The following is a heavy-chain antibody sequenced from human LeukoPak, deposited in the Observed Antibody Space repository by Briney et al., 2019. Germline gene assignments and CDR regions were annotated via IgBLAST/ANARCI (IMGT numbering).Heavy chain of an antibody. CDR1: GFTFSDHY. V-gene: IGHV3-72*01. CDR2: IRNKANSYTT. D-gene: IGHD6-19*01. CDR3: ARVSSSGWEDY. Sequence: GGSLRLSCAASGFTFSDHYMDWVRQAPGKGLEWVGRIRNKANSYTTEYAASVKGRFTISRDDSKNSLYLQINSLKIEDTAVYYCARVSSSGWEDYWGQGTLVPVSA. J-gene: IGHJ4*02.